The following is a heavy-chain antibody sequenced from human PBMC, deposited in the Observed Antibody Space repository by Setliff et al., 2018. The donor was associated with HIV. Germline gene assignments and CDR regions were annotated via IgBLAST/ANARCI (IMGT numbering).Heavy chain of an antibody. CDR2: INPTGGST. CDR1: GYTFTSYY. CDR3: ARDPYYVWGSPSNWFYDF. D-gene: IGHD3-16*01. V-gene: IGHV1-46*03. Sequence: ASVKVSCKASGYTFTSYYMHWVRQAPGQGLEWMGIINPTGGSTTYAQKFQGRVTMTRDTSTSTVYMELSSLRSEDTAVYYCARDPYYVWGSPSNWFYDFWGQGTLVTVSS. J-gene: IGHJ4*02.